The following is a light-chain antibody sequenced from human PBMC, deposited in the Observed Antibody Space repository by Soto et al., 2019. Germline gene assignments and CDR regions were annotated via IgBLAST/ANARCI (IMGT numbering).Light chain of an antibody. J-gene: IGKJ1*01. V-gene: IGKV3-20*01. CDR3: QQYLTSPKT. CDR2: AAS. CDR1: QSISRN. Sequence: EIVMTQSPATLSVSPGERATLSCWASQSISRNLAWHQHKPGQAPRLLIYAASRRAPGIPERFSGSGSGTDFTLTISRLEPEDFAVYYCQQYLTSPKTFGQGTKVDI.